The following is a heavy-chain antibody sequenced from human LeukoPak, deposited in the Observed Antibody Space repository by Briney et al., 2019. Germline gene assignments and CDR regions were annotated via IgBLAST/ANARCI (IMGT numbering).Heavy chain of an antibody. Sequence: ASVKVSYKASGYSLTNYYLHWARQAPGEGLEWMGWTNPDSGDTRSAEKFQGRVTMTRDPSVNTAYMELSGLSSDDTAVYYCARDRAAGGSHNWFDPWGQGTLVTVSS. J-gene: IGHJ5*02. CDR3: ARDRAAGGSHNWFDP. D-gene: IGHD6-13*01. CDR1: GYSLTNYY. CDR2: TNPDSGDT. V-gene: IGHV1-2*02.